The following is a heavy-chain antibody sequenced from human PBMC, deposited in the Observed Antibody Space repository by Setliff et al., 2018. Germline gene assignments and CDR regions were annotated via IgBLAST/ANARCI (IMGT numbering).Heavy chain of an antibody. CDR3: ARGQLVLRGTTLYYMDL. CDR1: GGSLRNHK. CDR2: ISYLGST. J-gene: IGHJ6*03. Sequence: SETLSLTCDIYGGSLRNHKWSWIRQSPGKGLEWIGEISYLGSTNYNPSLKSRVVISTDTSNNRLSLLLRSVTAADTAVYYCARGQLVLRGTTLYYMDLWDKGASVTVSS. D-gene: IGHD5-12*01. V-gene: IGHV4-34*01.